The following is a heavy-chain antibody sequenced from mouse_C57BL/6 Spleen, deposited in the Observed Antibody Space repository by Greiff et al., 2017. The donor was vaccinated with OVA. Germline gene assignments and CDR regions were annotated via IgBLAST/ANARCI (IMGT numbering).Heavy chain of an antibody. CDR3: ARPGYYGSSGYFDY. CDR1: GFTFSDYG. CDR2: ISSGSSTI. Sequence: EVKLMESGGGLVKPGGSLKLSCAASGFTFSDYGMHWVRQAPEKGLEWVAYISSGSSTIYYADTVKGRFTISRDNAKNTLFLQMTSLRSEDTAMYYCARPGYYGSSGYFDYWGQGTTLTVSS. V-gene: IGHV5-17*01. J-gene: IGHJ2*01. D-gene: IGHD1-1*01.